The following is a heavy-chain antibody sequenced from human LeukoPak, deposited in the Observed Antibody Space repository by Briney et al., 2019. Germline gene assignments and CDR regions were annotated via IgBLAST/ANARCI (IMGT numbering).Heavy chain of an antibody. J-gene: IGHJ3*02. V-gene: IGHV1-18*01. CDR3: AKAFGYGGNRGAFDI. D-gene: IGHD4-23*01. CDR2: ISAYNGNT. Sequence: ASVKVSCKASGYTFSTYGITWVRQAPGQGLEWMGWISAYNGNTNYAQKIQGRVTMTTDISTRTAYMELRSLRSDDTAVYYCAKAFGYGGNRGAFDIWGQGTMVTVSS. CDR1: GYTFSTYG.